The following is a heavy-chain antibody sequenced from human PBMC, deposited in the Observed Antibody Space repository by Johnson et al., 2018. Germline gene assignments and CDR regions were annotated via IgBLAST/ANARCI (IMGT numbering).Heavy chain of an antibody. V-gene: IGHV3-21*01. CDR3: VRDRGSPDAFDI. CDR1: GFTFTTYS. Sequence: VQLVESGGGLVKPGGSLRLSCAASGFTFTTYSMNWVRRAPGMGLEWVSGVNTDSNGYYGDSVKGRFTIPRYNAKNTLYLQMNRLRAEDTGLYYCVRDRGSPDAFDIWGQGTMVTVSS. D-gene: IGHD6-13*01. J-gene: IGHJ3*02. CDR2: VNTDSNG.